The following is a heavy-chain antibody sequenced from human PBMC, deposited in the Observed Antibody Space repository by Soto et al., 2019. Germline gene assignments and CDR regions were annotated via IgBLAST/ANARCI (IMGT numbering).Heavy chain of an antibody. D-gene: IGHD4-17*01. V-gene: IGHV3-30-3*01. CDR1: GFTFSSYA. CDR3: ARDKHDYFNRGIGFDT. Sequence: GGSLRLSCAASGFTFSSYAMHWVRQAPGKGLEWVAVISYDGSNKYYADSVKGRFTISRDNSKNTLYLQMNSLRAEDTAVYYCARDKHDYFNRGIGFDTWGQGILVTVSS. J-gene: IGHJ5*02. CDR2: ISYDGSNK.